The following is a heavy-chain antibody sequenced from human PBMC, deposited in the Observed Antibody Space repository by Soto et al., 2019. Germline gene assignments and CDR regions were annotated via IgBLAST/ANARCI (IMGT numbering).Heavy chain of an antibody. J-gene: IGHJ4*02. CDR3: ARRKYLDY. V-gene: IGHV3-49*03. D-gene: IGHD6-6*01. CDR1: GFTFSNAW. CDR2: IRSNTYGGTT. Sequence: GGSLRLSCAASGFTFSNAWMSWFRQAPGKGLEWIGYIRSNTYGGTTEYAASVKGRFTISRDDSKRVAHLQMNSLETEDTAVYFCARRKYLDYWGQGTLVTVSS.